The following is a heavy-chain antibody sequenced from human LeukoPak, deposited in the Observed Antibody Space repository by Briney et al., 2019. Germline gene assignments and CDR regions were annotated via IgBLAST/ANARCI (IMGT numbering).Heavy chain of an antibody. V-gene: IGHV1-2*02. CDR3: SRRGSVPVEYLQY. Sequence: ASVKVSCKASGYTFTGYYIHWVRQAPGQGLEWMGWINPNNGGTNYAQKFQGRITMTRDTSINTAYMELSRLGSDDTAVYYCSRRGSVPVEYLQYWGQGTLITVSS. J-gene: IGHJ1*01. CDR2: INPNNGGT. CDR1: GYTFTGYY. D-gene: IGHD6-19*01.